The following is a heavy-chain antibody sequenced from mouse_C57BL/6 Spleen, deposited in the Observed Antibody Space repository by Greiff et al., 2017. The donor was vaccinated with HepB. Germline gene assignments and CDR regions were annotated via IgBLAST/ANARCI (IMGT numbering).Heavy chain of an antibody. Sequence: QVQLQQSGAELVKPGASVKLSCKASGYTFTSYWMHWVKQRPGQGLEWIGMIHPNSGSTNYNEKFKSKATLTVDKSSSTAYMQLSSLTSEDSAVYYCAPVDSSDLSDYWGQGTTLTVSS. D-gene: IGHD3-2*02. V-gene: IGHV1-64*01. CDR3: APVDSSDLSDY. J-gene: IGHJ2*01. CDR2: IHPNSGST. CDR1: GYTFTSYW.